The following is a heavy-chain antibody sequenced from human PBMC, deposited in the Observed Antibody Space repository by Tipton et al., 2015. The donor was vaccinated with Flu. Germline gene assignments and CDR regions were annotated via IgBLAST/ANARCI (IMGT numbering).Heavy chain of an antibody. J-gene: IGHJ4*02. CDR3: ARHSNFFEGCGYYYPPDY. V-gene: IGHV1-69*01. CDR1: GGTLSNSA. CDR2: IIPIFGTV. D-gene: IGHD3-22*01. Sequence: QVQLVQSGAEVKKPGSSVKVSCKASGGTLSNSAVSWVRQAPGQGLEWVGGIIPIFGTVNYAQNFQGRVTITADESTNTAYIELGGLTYEDTAMFYCARHSNFFEGCGYYYPPDYWGQGTLVTVSS.